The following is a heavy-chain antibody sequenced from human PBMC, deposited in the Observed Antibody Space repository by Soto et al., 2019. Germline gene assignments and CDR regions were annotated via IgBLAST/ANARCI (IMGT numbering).Heavy chain of an antibody. V-gene: IGHV3-23*01. D-gene: IGHD3-3*01. CDR2: ISGGGGNT. Sequence: GGSLRLSCAASGFTFSSYGLSWVRQAPGKGLEWVSAISGGGGNTYYADSVKGRFTISRDNSKNTLFLQMNSLRAEDTAVYYCAKSEGRYDFWSHLGGSFDYWGQGTLVTVSS. CDR3: AKSEGRYDFWSHLGGSFDY. CDR1: GFTFSSYG. J-gene: IGHJ4*02.